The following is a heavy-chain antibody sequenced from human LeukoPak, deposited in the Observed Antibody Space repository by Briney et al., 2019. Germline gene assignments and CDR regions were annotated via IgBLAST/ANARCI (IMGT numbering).Heavy chain of an antibody. D-gene: IGHD3-22*01. Sequence: ASVKVSCKASGYTFTTYDITWVRQASGQGLEWMGWMNPNSGDTAYAQKFQGRVAMTRDTSISTAYMELSSLRSEDTAVYYCARGLGDYYDTSTYYYAVPAHWGQGTLVTVSS. CDR2: MNPNSGDT. V-gene: IGHV1-8*01. CDR3: ARGLGDYYDTSTYYYAVPAH. CDR1: GYTFTTYD. J-gene: IGHJ4*02.